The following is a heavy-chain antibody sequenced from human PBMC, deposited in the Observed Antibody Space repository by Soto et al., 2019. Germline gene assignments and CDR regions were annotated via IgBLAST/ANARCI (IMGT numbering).Heavy chain of an antibody. CDR2: ISYDGSNK. D-gene: IGHD5-18*01. J-gene: IGHJ4*02. CDR3: ARGAIQLWLHNGQVDY. V-gene: IGHV3-30-3*01. CDR1: GFTFSSYA. Sequence: QVQLVESGGGVVQPGRSLRLSCAASGFTFSSYAMHWVRQAPGKGLEWVAVISYDGSNKYYADSVKGRFTISRDNSKNTLYLQMNSLRAEDTAVYYCARGAIQLWLHNGQVDYWGQGTLVTVSS.